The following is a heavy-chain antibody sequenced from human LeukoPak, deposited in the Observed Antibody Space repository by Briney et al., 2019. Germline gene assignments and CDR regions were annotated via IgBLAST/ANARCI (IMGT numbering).Heavy chain of an antibody. V-gene: IGHV1-2*02. CDR3: ARDLGAYCGGDCYSGFDY. Sequence: ASVKVSCKASGYTFTGYYMHWVRQAPGQGLEWMGWINPNSGGTNYAQKFQGRVTMTRDTSISTAYMELSRLRSDDTAVYYCARDLGAYCGGDCYSGFDYWGQGTLVTVSS. D-gene: IGHD2-21*02. CDR1: GYTFTGYY. CDR2: INPNSGGT. J-gene: IGHJ4*02.